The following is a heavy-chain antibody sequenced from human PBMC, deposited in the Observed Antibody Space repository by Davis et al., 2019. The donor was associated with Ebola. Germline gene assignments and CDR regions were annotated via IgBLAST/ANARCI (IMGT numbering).Heavy chain of an antibody. J-gene: IGHJ4*02. D-gene: IGHD3-3*01. V-gene: IGHV3-21*01. Sequence: GGSLRLSCAASGFTFSSYSMNWVRQAPGKGLEWVSSISSSSSYIYYADSVKGRFTISRDNAKNSLYLQMNSLRAEDTAVYYCAREIYDFWSGYYQYYFDYWGQGTLVTVSS. CDR3: AREIYDFWSGYYQYYFDY. CDR2: ISSSSSYI. CDR1: GFTFSSYS.